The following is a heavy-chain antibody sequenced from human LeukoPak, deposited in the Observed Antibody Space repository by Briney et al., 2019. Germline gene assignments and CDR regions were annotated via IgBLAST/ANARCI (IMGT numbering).Heavy chain of an antibody. CDR3: AKTARVPDY. Sequence: GGSRRLSCAASGFIFSDFYMSWVRQAAGKGLEYIAYISPSSHDIIYADSVKGRFTISRDNAKNSLYLQMNSLRAEDTAVYYCAKTARVPDYWGQGTQVTVSS. D-gene: IGHD6-6*01. V-gene: IGHV3-11*06. CDR2: ISPSSHDI. J-gene: IGHJ4*02. CDR1: GFIFSDFY.